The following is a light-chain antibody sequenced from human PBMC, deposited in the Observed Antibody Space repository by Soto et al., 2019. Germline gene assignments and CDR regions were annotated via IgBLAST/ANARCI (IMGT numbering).Light chain of an antibody. V-gene: IGKV4-1*01. CDR1: QSVLYSSNNKNY. CDR2: WAS. CDR3: QQYYSTPYT. J-gene: IGKJ2*01. Sequence: DIVMTQSPDSLAVSLGERATINCKSSQSVLYSSNNKNYLAWYQQKPGQPPKLLIYWASTRESGVPDRFSGIGSRTDFTLTISSLQAEDVAVYYCQQYYSTPYTFGQGTKLEIK.